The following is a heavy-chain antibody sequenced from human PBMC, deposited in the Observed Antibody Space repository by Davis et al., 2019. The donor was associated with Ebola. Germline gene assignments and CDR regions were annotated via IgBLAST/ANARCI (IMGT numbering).Heavy chain of an antibody. Sequence: PGGSLRLSCAASGFTFSTYNMNWVRQAPGKGLHWVAVISYDERHKEYAESVRGRFTISRDNSKRMLFLQMDSLRAGDTGVYYCARAGPTPPYSSSGRYFDYWGQGSLVTVSS. D-gene: IGHD6-6*01. CDR2: ISYDERHK. J-gene: IGHJ4*02. V-gene: IGHV3-30*03. CDR3: ARAGPTPPYSSSGRYFDY. CDR1: GFTFSTYN.